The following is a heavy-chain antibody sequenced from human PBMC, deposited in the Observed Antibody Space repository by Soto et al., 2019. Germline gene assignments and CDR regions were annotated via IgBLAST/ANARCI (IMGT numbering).Heavy chain of an antibody. J-gene: IGHJ6*02. CDR1: GFSLSTSGMC. D-gene: IGHD2-2*01. V-gene: IGHV2-70*01. CDR2: IDWDDDK. Sequence: SGPTLVNPTQTLTLTCTFSGFSLSTSGMCVSWIRQPPGRALEWLALIDWDDDKYYSTSLKTRLTISKDTSKNQVVLTMTNMDPGDTATYYSARFIVVVPAAIGAAAGPPPPDYYYYGMDVWGQGTTVTHSS. CDR3: ARFIVVVPAAIGAAAGPPPPDYYYYGMDV.